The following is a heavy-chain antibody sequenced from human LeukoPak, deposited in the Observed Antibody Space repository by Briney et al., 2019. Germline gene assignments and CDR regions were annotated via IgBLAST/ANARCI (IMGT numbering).Heavy chain of an antibody. V-gene: IGHV4-59*08. J-gene: IGHJ4*02. CDR3: ARALSGSPAVFDS. D-gene: IGHD1-26*01. Sequence: SESLSLTCAVSTGSISGYYWSWIRQPPGKGLEWIGFRYYSGASNYNPSLRGRVTISVDRSKRQVSLKMTSVTAADTAVYYCARALSGSPAVFDSWGQGTLVSVSS. CDR1: TGSISGYY. CDR2: RYYSGAS.